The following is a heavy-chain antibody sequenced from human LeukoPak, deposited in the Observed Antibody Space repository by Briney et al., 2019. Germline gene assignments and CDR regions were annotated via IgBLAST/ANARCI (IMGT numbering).Heavy chain of an antibody. CDR1: GGSISSGGYS. Sequence: SETLSLTCAVSGGSISSGGYSWSWIRQPPGKGLEWIGYIYHSGSTYYNPSLKSRVTISEDRSKNQFSLKLSSVTAADTAVYYCARGLYYGGNSAWFDPWGQGTLVTVSS. CDR2: IYHSGST. CDR3: ARGLYYGGNSAWFDP. V-gene: IGHV4-30-2*01. D-gene: IGHD4-23*01. J-gene: IGHJ5*02.